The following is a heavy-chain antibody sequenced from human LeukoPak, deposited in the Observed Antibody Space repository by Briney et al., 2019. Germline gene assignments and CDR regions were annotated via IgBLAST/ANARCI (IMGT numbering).Heavy chain of an antibody. CDR1: GVSLSSNLW. D-gene: IGHD5-18*01. Sequence: SETLSLTCALSGVSLSSNLWWTWVRQPPGKGLEWIAEIHHSGSINYNPSLKSRVTISVDTSKNQFSLKLSSVTAADTAVYYCARAPYSYGFGDYMDVWGKGTTVTVSS. CDR3: ARAPYSYGFGDYMDV. J-gene: IGHJ6*03. V-gene: IGHV4-4*02. CDR2: IHHSGSI.